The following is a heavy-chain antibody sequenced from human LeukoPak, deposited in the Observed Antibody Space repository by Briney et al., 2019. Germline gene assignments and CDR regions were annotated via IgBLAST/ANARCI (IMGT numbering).Heavy chain of an antibody. CDR3: ARPAVAGSFYYFDY. Sequence: GASLQISCKGSGYSFASYWIGWVRQMPGKGLEWMGIIYPGDSDTRYSPSFQGQVTISADKSISTAYLRWSSLKASDTAVYFCARPAVAGSFYYFDYWGQGTLVTVSS. D-gene: IGHD6-19*01. CDR2: IYPGDSDT. CDR1: GYSFASYW. V-gene: IGHV5-51*01. J-gene: IGHJ4*02.